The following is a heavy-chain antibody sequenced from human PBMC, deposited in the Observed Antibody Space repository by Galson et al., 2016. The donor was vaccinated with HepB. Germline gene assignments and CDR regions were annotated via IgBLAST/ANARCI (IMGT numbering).Heavy chain of an antibody. CDR3: AREDTAVVVAATRTDF. J-gene: IGHJ4*02. CDR2: ISGDGKAA. Sequence: QAPGRGLEWVSAISGDGKAAYYAHSLRGRITASRDNSGNTLFLQIIGLKDDDTAIYFCAREDTAVVVAATRTDFWGLGTLVTVSS. D-gene: IGHD2-15*01. V-gene: IGHV3-23*01.